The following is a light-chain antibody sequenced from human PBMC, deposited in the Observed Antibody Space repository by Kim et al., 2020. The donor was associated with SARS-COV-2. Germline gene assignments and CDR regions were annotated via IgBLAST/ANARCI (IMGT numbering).Light chain of an antibody. CDR1: SSNIGRDS. CDR3: TTWDDSLSAWV. CDR2: GNN. J-gene: IGLJ3*02. V-gene: IGLV1-47*01. Sequence: GQRDTISCSGSSSNIGRDSVYWYQQVPGTAPKLLIYGNNQRPSGVPDRFSGSKSGTSASLAISGLRSEDEADYYCTTWDDSLSAWVFGGGTQLTVL.